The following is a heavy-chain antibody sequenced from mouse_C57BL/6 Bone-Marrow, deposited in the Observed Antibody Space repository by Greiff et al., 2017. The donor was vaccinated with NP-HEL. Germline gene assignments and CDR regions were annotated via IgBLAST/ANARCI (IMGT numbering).Heavy chain of an antibody. CDR2: IWWDDDK. Sequence: QVTLKESGPGILQPSQSLSLTCSFSGFSLSTFGMGVGWLRQPSGKGLEWLAHIWWDDDKYYNPALKSRLTISKDTSKNQLFLKIANVDTADTATYYCARIACYGNYVYWGQGTTLTVSS. D-gene: IGHD2-1*01. CDR3: ARIACYGNYVY. J-gene: IGHJ2*01. CDR1: GFSLSTFGMG. V-gene: IGHV8-8*01.